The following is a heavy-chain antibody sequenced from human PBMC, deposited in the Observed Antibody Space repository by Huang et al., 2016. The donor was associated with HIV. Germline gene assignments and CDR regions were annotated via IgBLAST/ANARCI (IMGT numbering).Heavy chain of an antibody. CDR3: ARGRLMSGIAARDWFFEL. V-gene: IGHV4-34*02. CDR2: INHRGST. D-gene: IGHD2-15*01. Sequence: QMQLQQWGAGLLKPSETLSLTCALYGGSFSGYYWSWIRQPPGKGLEWIGEINHRGSTTNNPCLKSRDSISVDTSKNQFSLKLSAVTAADTAVYYCARGRLMSGIAARDWFFELWGRGTLVTVSS. J-gene: IGHJ2*01. CDR1: GGSFSGYY.